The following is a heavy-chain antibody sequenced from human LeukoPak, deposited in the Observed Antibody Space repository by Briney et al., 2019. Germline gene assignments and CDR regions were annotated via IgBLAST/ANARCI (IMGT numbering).Heavy chain of an antibody. D-gene: IGHD3-9*01. CDR2: IYYSGST. J-gene: IGHJ4*02. CDR3: ARQSTYYDILTGYYPFDY. V-gene: IGHV4-59*01. Sequence: SETLSLTCTVSGGSISSYYWSWIRQPPGKGLEWIGYIYYSGSTNYNPSLKSRVTISVDTSKNQFSLKLSSVTAADTAVYYCARQSTYYDILTGYYPFDYWGRGTLVTVSS. CDR1: GGSISSYY.